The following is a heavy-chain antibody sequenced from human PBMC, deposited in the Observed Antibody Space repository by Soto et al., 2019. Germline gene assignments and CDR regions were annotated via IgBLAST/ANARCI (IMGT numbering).Heavy chain of an antibody. Sequence: QVQLQESGPGLVKPSETLSLTCTVSGGSISSYYWSWIRQPPGKGLEWIGYIYYSGGTNYNPSIKSRVTISVDTSKNQFSLKLSSVTAADTAVYYCARLWFGEPVDYWCQGTLVTVSS. CDR1: GGSISSYY. CDR3: ARLWFGEPVDY. D-gene: IGHD3-10*01. V-gene: IGHV4-59*08. CDR2: IYYSGGT. J-gene: IGHJ4*02.